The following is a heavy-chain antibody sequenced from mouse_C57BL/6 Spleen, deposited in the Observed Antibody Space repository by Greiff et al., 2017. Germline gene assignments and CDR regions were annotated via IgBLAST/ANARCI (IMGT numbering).Heavy chain of an antibody. V-gene: IGHV3-6*01. CDR1: GYSITSGYY. Sequence: EVKLMESGPGLVKPSQSLSLTCSVTGYSITSGYYWNWIRQFPGNKLEWMGYISYAGSNNYKPSLKNRNSITRDTSKNQFFMKLNAVTTEDTATDYCAREVSTMVTGLFDYWGQGTTLTVSS. CDR3: AREVSTMVTGLFDY. D-gene: IGHD2-13*01. J-gene: IGHJ2*01. CDR2: ISYAGSN.